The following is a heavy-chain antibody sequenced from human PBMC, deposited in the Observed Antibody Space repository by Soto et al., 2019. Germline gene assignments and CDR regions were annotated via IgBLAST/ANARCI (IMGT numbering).Heavy chain of an antibody. CDR2: IIPIFGTA. V-gene: IGHV1-69*13. CDR3: ASPPRIAVAGDAEYFQH. CDR1: GGTFSSYA. D-gene: IGHD6-19*01. J-gene: IGHJ1*01. Sequence: WASVKVSCKASGGTFSSYAISWVRQAPGQGLEWMGGIIPIFGTANYAQKFQGRVTITADESTSTAYMELSSLRSEDTAVYYCASPPRIAVAGDAEYFQHWGQGTLVTVSS.